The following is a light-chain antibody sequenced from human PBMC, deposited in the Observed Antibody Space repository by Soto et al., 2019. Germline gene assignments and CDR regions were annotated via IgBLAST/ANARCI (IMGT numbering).Light chain of an antibody. CDR2: DAS. CDR3: QQYNMWTGT. Sequence: EIVMTQSPATLSVSPGERVTLSRRASQSVSSSLAWFQQKPGQAPRLLIYDASTRATGIPARFSGSGSGTEFTLTISSLQSEDFAVYYCQQYNMWTGTFGPGTKVDIK. CDR1: QSVSSS. J-gene: IGKJ3*01. V-gene: IGKV3-15*01.